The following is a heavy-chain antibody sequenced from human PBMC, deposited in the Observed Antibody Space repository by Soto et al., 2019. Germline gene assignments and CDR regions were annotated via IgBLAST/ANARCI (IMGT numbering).Heavy chain of an antibody. D-gene: IGHD3-22*01. V-gene: IGHV3-48*01. CDR2: ISSSSSTI. Sequence: GSLRLSCAASGFTFSSYSMNWVRQAPGKGLEWVSYISSSSSTIYYADSVKGRFTISRDNSKNTLYLQMNSLRAEDTAVYYCAKAEKPYYYDSSGYYFDYWGQGTLVTAPQ. CDR1: GFTFSSYS. CDR3: AKAEKPYYYDSSGYYFDY. J-gene: IGHJ4*02.